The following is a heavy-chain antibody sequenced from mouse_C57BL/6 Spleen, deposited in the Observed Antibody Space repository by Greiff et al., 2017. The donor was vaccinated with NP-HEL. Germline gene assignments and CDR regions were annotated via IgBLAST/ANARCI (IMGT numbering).Heavy chain of an antibody. CDR3: ARGGGSSVLYAMDY. D-gene: IGHD1-1*01. CDR2: INYDGSST. V-gene: IGHV5-16*01. Sequence: EVQLVESEGGLVQPGSSMKLSCTASGFTFSDYYMAWVRQVPEKGLEWVANINYDGSSTYYLDSLKSRFIISRDNAKNILYLQMSSLKSEDTATYYCARGGGSSVLYAMDYWGQGTSVTVSS. CDR1: GFTFSDYY. J-gene: IGHJ4*01.